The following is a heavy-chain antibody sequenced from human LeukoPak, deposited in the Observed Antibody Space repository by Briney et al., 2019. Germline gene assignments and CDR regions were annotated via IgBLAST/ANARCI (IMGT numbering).Heavy chain of an antibody. D-gene: IGHD2-15*01. Sequence: PGGSLRLSCAASGFTFSRYALSWVRQAPGKGLEWVSAISGSGGSTYYADSVKGRFTISRDNSKNTLYLQMNSLRAEDTAVYYCAKDYCSGGSCYSGVPDYWGQGTLVTVSS. CDR1: GFTFSRYA. CDR2: ISGSGGST. CDR3: AKDYCSGGSCYSGVPDY. J-gene: IGHJ4*02. V-gene: IGHV3-23*01.